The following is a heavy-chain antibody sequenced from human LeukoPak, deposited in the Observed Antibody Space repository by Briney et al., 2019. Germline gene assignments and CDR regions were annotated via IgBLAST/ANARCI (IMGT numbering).Heavy chain of an antibody. CDR3: ATDYSYATNW. J-gene: IGHJ4*02. Sequence: TGGSLRLSCAASGFTFSNYWMHWVRQAPGKGLVWVSRVNGDGNRTTYADSVKGRFTVSRDNAKNTLYLQMSSLRAEDTAVYYCATDYSYATNWWGRGTLVTVSS. CDR2: VNGDGNRT. CDR1: GFTFSNYW. V-gene: IGHV3-74*01. D-gene: IGHD3-16*01.